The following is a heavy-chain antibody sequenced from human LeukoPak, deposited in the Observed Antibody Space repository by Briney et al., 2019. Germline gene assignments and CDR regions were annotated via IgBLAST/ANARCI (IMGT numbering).Heavy chain of an antibody. CDR1: GFTFDDYA. V-gene: IGHV3-43*02. D-gene: IGHD6-19*01. CDR3: AKSHPREWLVFDP. J-gene: IGHJ5*02. Sequence: PGGSLRLSCAASGFTFDDYAMHWVRQAPGKGPEWVSLISRDGGSTYYADSVKGRFTISRDNSKNSLYLQMNSLRTEDTALYYCAKSHPREWLVFDPWGQGTLVTVSS. CDR2: ISRDGGST.